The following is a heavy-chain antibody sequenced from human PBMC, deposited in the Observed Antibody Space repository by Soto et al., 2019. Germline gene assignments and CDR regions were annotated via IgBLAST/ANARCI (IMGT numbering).Heavy chain of an antibody. J-gene: IGHJ6*02. CDR3: ARGYGMDV. CDR2: INHSGST. Sequence: QVQLQQWGAGLLKPSGTLSLTCAVYGGSFSGYYWSWIRQPPGKGLEWIGEINHSGSTNYNPSLKSRVTISVDTSKNQFSLKLSSVTAADTAVYYCARGYGMDVWGQGTTVTVSS. V-gene: IGHV4-34*01. CDR1: GGSFSGYY.